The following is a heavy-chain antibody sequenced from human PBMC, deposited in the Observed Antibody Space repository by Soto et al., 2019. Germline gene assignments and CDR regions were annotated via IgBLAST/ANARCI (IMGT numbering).Heavy chain of an antibody. CDR1: GFNFRTFH. J-gene: IGHJ6*02. CDR2: ISALGDRS. V-gene: IGHV3-23*01. Sequence: EVQLLASGGGLVQPGGSLTVSCAASGFNFRTFHMSWVRQTPGKGLESVSTISALGDRSYYADSVKGRFTTYRDNSKNILYLQMNSLRDDDTAIYYCTKILTTSAYYWYGMDVWGHGAAVTVSS. CDR3: TKILTTSAYYWYGMDV. D-gene: IGHD4-4*01.